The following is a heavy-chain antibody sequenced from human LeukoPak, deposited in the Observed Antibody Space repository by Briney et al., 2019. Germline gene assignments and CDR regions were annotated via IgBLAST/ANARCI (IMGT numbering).Heavy chain of an antibody. CDR1: GGSFSGHY. D-gene: IGHD3-10*01. Sequence: SETLSLACAVYGGSFSGHYWSWFRQPPAKGRAWIGEINHTGSTNYDPSLRSRVTISTDRSKNQFSLKLNSVTAADTAVYYCARLVNSGTSSWQFDSWGRGTLVTVSS. CDR2: INHTGST. V-gene: IGHV4-34*01. J-gene: IGHJ5*01. CDR3: ARLVNSGTSSWQFDS.